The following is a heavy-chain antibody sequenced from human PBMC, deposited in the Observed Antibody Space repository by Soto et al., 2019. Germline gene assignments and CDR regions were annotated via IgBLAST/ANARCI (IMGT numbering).Heavy chain of an antibody. J-gene: IGHJ4*02. V-gene: IGHV3-7*01. Sequence: GGDMIISCEAPGFTFRSHWISCVRQASGKVLEAVTHVSRGGSEMFVVDSVMGRFPFSRDDYNNSLYLQMNRLRAEDTAVYYCVRDGSSGWHFDSWGQGTLVIVSS. CDR2: VSRGGSEM. CDR1: GFTFRSHW. CDR3: VRDGSSGWHFDS. D-gene: IGHD6-19*01.